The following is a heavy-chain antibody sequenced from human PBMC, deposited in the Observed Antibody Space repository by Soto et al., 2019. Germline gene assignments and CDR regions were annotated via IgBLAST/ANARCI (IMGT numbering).Heavy chain of an antibody. J-gene: IGHJ3*02. Sequence: QLHLVQSGAVVKKPGASVTVSCSASGYPVTAYYMHWVRQAPGRGLEWMGGINPATGPAKYTQTFQGWVTMTRDLSTSTVFMELSGLTSEDTAVFYGARGGGVGVAGSAAFDMWGQGTLVTVSS. CDR3: ARGGGVGVAGSAAFDM. CDR1: GYPVTAYY. CDR2: INPATGPA. D-gene: IGHD3-3*01. V-gene: IGHV1-2*04.